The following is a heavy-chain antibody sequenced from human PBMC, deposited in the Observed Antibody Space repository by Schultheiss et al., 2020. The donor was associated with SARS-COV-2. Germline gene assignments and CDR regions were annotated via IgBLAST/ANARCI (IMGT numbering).Heavy chain of an antibody. CDR2: ISPSSGYT. CDR3: AKGSIAAAGG. J-gene: IGHJ4*02. D-gene: IGHD6-13*01. CDR1: GFTFSSYG. Sequence: GGSLRLSCAASGFTFSSYGMHWVRQAPGKGLEWVSNISPSSGYTRYEDSVRGRFTISRDNAQNSLYLQMSSLTAEDTAVYYCAKGSIAAAGGWGQGTLVTVSS. V-gene: IGHV3-21*04.